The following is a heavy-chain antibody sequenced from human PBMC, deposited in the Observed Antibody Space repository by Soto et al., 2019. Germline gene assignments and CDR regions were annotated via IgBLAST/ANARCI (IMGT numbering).Heavy chain of an antibody. Sequence: SETLSLTCTVSGGSISSYYWSWIRQPPGKGLEWIGYIHYSDSTNYNPSLKSRGTISLDTSKNQFSLRLSSVTAADTAVYYCAGSYYDFWSGVRDYGMDVWGQGTTVTVSS. V-gene: IGHV4-59*01. D-gene: IGHD3-3*01. CDR1: GGSISSYY. CDR2: IHYSDST. J-gene: IGHJ6*02. CDR3: AGSYYDFWSGVRDYGMDV.